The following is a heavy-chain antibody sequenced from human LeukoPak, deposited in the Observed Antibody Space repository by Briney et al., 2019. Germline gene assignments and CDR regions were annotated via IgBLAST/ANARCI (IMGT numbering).Heavy chain of an antibody. Sequence: SETLSLTCAVYGGSFSGYYWSWIRRPPGKGLEWIGEVNHSGSTNYNPSLKSRVTISVDTSKNQFSLKLSSVTAADTAVYYCARGRRGYYDFWSGYYLLYWGQGTLVTVSS. D-gene: IGHD3-3*01. V-gene: IGHV4-34*01. CDR2: VNHSGST. CDR1: GGSFSGYY. J-gene: IGHJ4*02. CDR3: ARGRRGYYDFWSGYYLLY.